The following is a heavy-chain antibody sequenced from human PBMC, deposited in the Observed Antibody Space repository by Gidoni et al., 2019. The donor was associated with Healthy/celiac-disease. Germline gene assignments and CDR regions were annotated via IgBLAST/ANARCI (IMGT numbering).Heavy chain of an antibody. D-gene: IGHD6-13*01. CDR3: ARCIAAAGTPALDV. V-gene: IGHV4-59*08. CDR1: GGSISSYY. J-gene: IGHJ6*02. CDR2: IYYRGST. Sequence: QVQLQESGPGLVKPSETLSLTCTVSGGSISSYYWSWIRQPPGKGLEWIGYIYYRGSTNYNPSLKSRVTISVDTSKNQFSLKLSSVTAADTAVYYCARCIAAAGTPALDVWGQGTTVTVSS.